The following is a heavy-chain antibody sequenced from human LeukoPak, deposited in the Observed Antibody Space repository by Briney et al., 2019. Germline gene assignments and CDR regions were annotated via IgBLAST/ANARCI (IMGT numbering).Heavy chain of an antibody. Sequence: ASVKVSCKASGYTFTNYGISWVRQAPVQGLEWMGWISGYNGNTNYAQKFQGRITMTTDTSTSTGYMELRSLRSDDTAVYYCARTTAWARTKFDYWGQGTLVTVSS. D-gene: IGHD1-14*01. CDR2: ISGYNGNT. CDR1: GYTFTNYG. CDR3: ARTTAWARTKFDY. J-gene: IGHJ4*02. V-gene: IGHV1-18*01.